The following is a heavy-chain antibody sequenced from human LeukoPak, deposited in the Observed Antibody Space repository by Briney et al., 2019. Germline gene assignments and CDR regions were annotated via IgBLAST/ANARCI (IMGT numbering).Heavy chain of an antibody. J-gene: IGHJ5*02. CDR3: GGGDCSGGSCYVGGYNWFDP. CDR1: GGSISSSSYY. V-gene: IGHV4-39*01. CDR2: IYYSGST. D-gene: IGHD2-15*01. Sequence: SETLSLTCTVSGGSISSSSYYWGWIRQPPGTGLEWIGSIYYSGSTYYNPSLKSRVTISVDTSKNQFSLKLSSVTAADTAVYYCGGGDCSGGSCYVGGYNWFDPWGQGTLVTVSS.